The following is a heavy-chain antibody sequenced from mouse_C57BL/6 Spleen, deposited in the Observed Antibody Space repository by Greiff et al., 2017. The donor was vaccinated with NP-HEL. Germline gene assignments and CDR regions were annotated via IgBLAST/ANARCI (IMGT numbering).Heavy chain of an antibody. CDR3: ARWYGSGAY. V-gene: IGHV1-76*01. CDR1: GYTFTDYY. J-gene: IGHJ3*01. Sequence: QVQLQQSGAELVRPGASVKLSCKASGYTFTDYYINWVKQRPGQGLEWIARIYPGSGNTYYNEKFKGKATLTAEKSSSTAYMQLSSLTSEDSAVYFCARWYGSGAYWGQGTLVTVSA. CDR2: IYPGSGNT. D-gene: IGHD1-1*01.